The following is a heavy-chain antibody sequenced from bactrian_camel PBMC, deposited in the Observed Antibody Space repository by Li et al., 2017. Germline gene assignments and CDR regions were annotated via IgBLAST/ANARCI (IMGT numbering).Heavy chain of an antibody. V-gene: IGHV3-3*01. J-gene: IGHJ4*01. CDR1: GHTFNSNC. Sequence: HVQLVESGGGLVQAGGSLRLSCAASGHTFNSNCMAWFRQGPGRERERVAYVDLNGITRYADSVEGRFTISRDNAKNTLYLQLNTLKPEDTTKYYCVKDGGDYIDYVPLSRFVYCGQGTQITIS. CDR2: VDLNGIT. D-gene: IGHD4*01.